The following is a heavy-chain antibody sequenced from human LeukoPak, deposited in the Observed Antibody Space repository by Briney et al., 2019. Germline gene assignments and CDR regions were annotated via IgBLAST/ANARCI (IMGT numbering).Heavy chain of an antibody. V-gene: IGHV3-23*01. Sequence: GGSLRLSCAASRFTFSSYTMSWVRQAPGKGLEWVSAISGSGDTTYYADSVKGRFTISRDNSKNTLYVQMNSLRVDDTAVYYCARSGYSGYDPGRSFASDYWGQGTLVTVSS. J-gene: IGHJ4*02. CDR1: RFTFSSYT. D-gene: IGHD5-12*01. CDR3: ARSGYSGYDPGRSFASDY. CDR2: ISGSGDTT.